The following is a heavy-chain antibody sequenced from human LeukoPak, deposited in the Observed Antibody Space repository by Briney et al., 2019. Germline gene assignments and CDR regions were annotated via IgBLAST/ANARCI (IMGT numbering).Heavy chain of an antibody. D-gene: IGHD3-16*01. CDR3: VKFGVDYDMGV. CDR1: GDSISDSY. V-gene: IGHV4-59*01. CDR2: IHYSGRA. J-gene: IGHJ6*02. Sequence: KPSETLSLTCTVSGDSISDSYWTWVRQPPGQGLEWIGQIHYSGRADYNPSLKRRITISVDTSKNQMSLTLTSVTAADTAIYYCVKFGVDYDMGVWGQGTTVTVS.